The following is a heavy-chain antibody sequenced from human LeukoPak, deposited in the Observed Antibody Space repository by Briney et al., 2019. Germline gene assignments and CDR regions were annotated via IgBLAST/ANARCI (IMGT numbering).Heavy chain of an antibody. J-gene: IGHJ4*02. CDR3: ARASYSGTYFDY. V-gene: IGHV3-13*01. CDR2: IGTAGGT. Sequence: GGSLRLSCAASGFTFSSYDMHWVRQATGKGLEWVSAIGTAGGTYYPGSVKGRFTISRENAKNSLYLQMNRLRAGDTAVYYCARASYSGTYFDYWDQGTLALVSS. D-gene: IGHD1-1*01. CDR1: GFTFSSYD.